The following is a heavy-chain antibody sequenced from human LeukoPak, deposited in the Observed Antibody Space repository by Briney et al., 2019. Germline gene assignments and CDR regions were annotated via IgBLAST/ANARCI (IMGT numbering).Heavy chain of an antibody. J-gene: IGHJ5*02. Sequence: PSETLSLTCAVYGGSFSGYYWSWIRQPPGKGLERIGEINHSGSTNYNPSLKSRVTISVDTSKNQFSLKLSSVTAPDTAVYYCARAAPADGFDPWGQGTLVTVSS. CDR3: ARAAPADGFDP. V-gene: IGHV4-34*01. CDR1: GGSFSGYY. CDR2: INHSGST.